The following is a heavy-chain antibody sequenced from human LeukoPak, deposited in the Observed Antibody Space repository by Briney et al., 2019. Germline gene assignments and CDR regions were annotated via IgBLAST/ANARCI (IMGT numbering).Heavy chain of an antibody. J-gene: IGHJ4*02. CDR1: GYDFTSVG. CDR2: ISPYNGNT. D-gene: IGHD6-19*01. Sequence: ASVKVSCKASGYDFTSVGITWVRRTPGQGLEWMGWISPYNGNTRYAQKFQGRVAMTTDTSTTTAYMELRGLRFNDTAVYYCARAGSGSGWYFDYWGQGTLVTVSS. V-gene: IGHV1-18*01. CDR3: ARAGSGSGWYFDY.